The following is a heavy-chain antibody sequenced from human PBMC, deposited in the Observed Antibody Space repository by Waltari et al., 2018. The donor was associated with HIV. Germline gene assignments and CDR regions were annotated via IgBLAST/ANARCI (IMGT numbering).Heavy chain of an antibody. CDR3: AKASSYSSSWYYYYGMDV. D-gene: IGHD6-13*01. V-gene: IGHV3-23*01. J-gene: IGHJ6*02. CDR2: ISGSGGSK. CDR1: GFTFSSYA. Sequence: EVQLLESGGGLVQPGGSLRLSCAASGFTFSSYAMSWVRQAPGKGLEWVSAISGSGGSKYYADSVKGRFTISRDNSKNTLYLQMNSLRAEDTAVYYCAKASSYSSSWYYYYGMDVWGQGTTVTVSS.